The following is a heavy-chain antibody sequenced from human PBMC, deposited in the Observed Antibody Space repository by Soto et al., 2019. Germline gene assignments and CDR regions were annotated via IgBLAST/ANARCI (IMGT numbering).Heavy chain of an antibody. V-gene: IGHV1-2*02. CDR1: GYTFTGYY. Sequence: QVQLVQSGADVKTPGASVRVSCKASGYTFTGYYVHWVREAPGQGLEWMGWINPETGGTSDPQKFQGRVTLSRDTSINTAYLELSRLRFDDAAVYFCARERYQVISYGMDVWGQGTTVTVSS. D-gene: IGHD2-2*01. CDR2: INPETGGT. CDR3: ARERYQVISYGMDV. J-gene: IGHJ6*02.